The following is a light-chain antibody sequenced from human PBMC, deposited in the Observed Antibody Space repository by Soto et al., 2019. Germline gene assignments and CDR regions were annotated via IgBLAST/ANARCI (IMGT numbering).Light chain of an antibody. CDR2: EVG. V-gene: IGLV2-23*02. CDR3: CSYAGSVAYV. CDR1: SSDVGIYNL. J-gene: IGLJ1*01. Sequence: QSALTQPASVSGSPGQSITISCTGTSSDVGIYNLVSWYQQHPGKAPKLMIYEVGKRPSGVSNRFSGSKSGNTASLTISGLQAGDEADYYCCSYAGSVAYVFGTGTKVTVL.